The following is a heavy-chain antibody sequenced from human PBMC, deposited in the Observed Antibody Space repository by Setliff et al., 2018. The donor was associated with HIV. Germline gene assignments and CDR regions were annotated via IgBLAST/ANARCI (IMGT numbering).Heavy chain of an antibody. J-gene: IGHJ4*02. Sequence: PGGSLRLSCAASGFTFSTYAMSWVRQAPGTGLEWVSMISGSGDTTLYADSVKGRFTISRDNSKNTLYLQMNSLRAEDTAVYYCAKDVPIPYDNSGYVDHWGQGSLVTVSS. D-gene: IGHD3-22*01. V-gene: IGHV3-23*01. CDR3: AKDVPIPYDNSGYVDH. CDR2: ISGSGDTT. CDR1: GFTFSTYA.